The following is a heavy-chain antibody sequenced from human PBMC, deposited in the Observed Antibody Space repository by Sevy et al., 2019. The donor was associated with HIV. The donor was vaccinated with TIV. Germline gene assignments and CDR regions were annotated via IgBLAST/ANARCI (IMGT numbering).Heavy chain of an antibody. CDR1: GGSIRRGDYF. Sequence: SETLSLTCSVTGGSIRRGDYFWGWIRQSPGKGLEWIGSITDSGSTYYNPSLQSRVTMSVDTSKSQFSLKLSSVTAADTAVHYCARLRGGYGNGWFYYYMDVWGKGTTVTVSS. D-gene: IGHD3-10*01. V-gene: IGHV4-39*01. CDR3: ARLRGGYGNGWFYYYMDV. CDR2: ITDSGST. J-gene: IGHJ6*03.